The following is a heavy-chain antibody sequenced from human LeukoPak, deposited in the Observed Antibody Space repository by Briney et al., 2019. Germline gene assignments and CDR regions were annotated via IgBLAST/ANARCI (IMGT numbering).Heavy chain of an antibody. V-gene: IGHV3-30-3*01. CDR3: AREPQHRSADY. J-gene: IGHJ4*02. Sequence: GGSLRLSCAASGFTFSSYAMHWVRQAPGKGLEWVAVISYDGSNKYYADSVKGLFTISRDNSKNTLYLQMNSLRAEDTAVYYCAREPQHRSADYWGQGTLVTVSS. CDR1: GFTFSSYA. CDR2: ISYDGSNK.